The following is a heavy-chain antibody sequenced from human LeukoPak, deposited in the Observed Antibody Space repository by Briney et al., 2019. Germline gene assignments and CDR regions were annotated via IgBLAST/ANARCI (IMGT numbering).Heavy chain of an antibody. Sequence: GGSLRLSCAASGFTFSSYSMNWVRQAPGKGLEWVSSISSSSSYIYYADSVKGRFTISRDNAKNSLYLQMNSLRAEDTAVYYCARDGRWGIAVAGSPRHNWYFDLWGRGTLVTVSS. CDR1: GFTFSSYS. D-gene: IGHD6-19*01. J-gene: IGHJ2*01. CDR2: ISSSSSYI. CDR3: ARDGRWGIAVAGSPRHNWYFDL. V-gene: IGHV3-21*04.